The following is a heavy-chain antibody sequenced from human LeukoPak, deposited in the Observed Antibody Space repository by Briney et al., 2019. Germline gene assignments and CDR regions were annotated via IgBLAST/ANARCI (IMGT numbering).Heavy chain of an antibody. Sequence: GSVTVSCMPSGYTLTAYYMHWVRQAPGQGLEYMGWINPNNGGRQFVQKFQGRVTMTRDTSIRTAHLALNSLTADDTAGYYCACGGPNWGYSTLDQWGEGTMVTVSS. D-gene: IGHD7-27*01. CDR3: ACGGPNWGYSTLDQ. CDR1: GYTLTAYY. V-gene: IGHV1-2*02. J-gene: IGHJ5*02. CDR2: INPNNGGR.